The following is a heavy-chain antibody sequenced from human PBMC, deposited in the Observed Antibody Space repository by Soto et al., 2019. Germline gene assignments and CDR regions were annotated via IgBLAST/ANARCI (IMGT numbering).Heavy chain of an antibody. CDR3: VKDYGRNWNYVFDF. D-gene: IGHD1-7*01. J-gene: IGHJ4*02. CDR2: INGNGGAT. CDR1: GFTFNNFA. V-gene: IGHV3-64D*08. Sequence: GGSLILSWSPSGFTFNNFAMHWLRQAPGKGLEYVSSINGNGGATHYADSVKGRFTISRDNSKNILFLRMSSLRPEDTALYYCVKDYGRNWNYVFDFWDQGTLVTVSS.